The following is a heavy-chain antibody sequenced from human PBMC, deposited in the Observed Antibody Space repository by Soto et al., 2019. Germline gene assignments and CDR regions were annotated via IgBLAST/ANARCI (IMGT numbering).Heavy chain of an antibody. V-gene: IGHV1-69*02. CDR3: ARPTGGHDAGGNYMDV. Sequence: QVHLLQSGSEVKKPGSSVKVSCRASGGSLSSYPVTWVRQAPGQGLEWMGRIIPIVGFTNYAQKFQGRVTITADKSTSTAYMELSSLRSDDTAVYYCARPTGGHDAGGNYMDVWGKGTTVIVSS. J-gene: IGHJ6*03. CDR1: GGSLSSYP. CDR2: IIPIVGFT. D-gene: IGHD2-8*02.